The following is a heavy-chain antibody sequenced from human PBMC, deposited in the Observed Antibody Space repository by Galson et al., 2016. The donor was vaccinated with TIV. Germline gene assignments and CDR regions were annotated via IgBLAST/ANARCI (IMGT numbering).Heavy chain of an antibody. J-gene: IGHJ4*02. CDR1: GHTFTGYY. CDR2: INPNSGDT. Sequence: SVKVSCKASGHTFTGYYIHYVRQAPGQGLEWMGWINPNSGDTNYAQKFQGRVTMTRDTSISTAYMELSRLRSDDTAMYYCARDLSPETTTPFDYWGQGTLVTVSS. CDR3: ARDLSPETTTPFDY. V-gene: IGHV1-2*02. D-gene: IGHD4-17*01.